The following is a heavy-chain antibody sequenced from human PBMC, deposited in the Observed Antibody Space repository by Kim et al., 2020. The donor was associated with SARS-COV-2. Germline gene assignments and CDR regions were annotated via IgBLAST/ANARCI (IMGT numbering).Heavy chain of an antibody. CDR2: IYYSGST. CDR3: ASAWFGEFYNNHWYFDL. V-gene: IGHV4-39*01. CDR1: GGSISSSSYY. D-gene: IGHD3-10*01. J-gene: IGHJ2*01. Sequence: SETLSLTCTVSGGSISSSSYYWGWIRQPPGKGLEWIGSIYYSGSTYYNPSLKSRVTISVDTSKNQFSLKLSSVTAADTAVYYCASAWFGEFYNNHWYFDLWGRGTLVTVSA.